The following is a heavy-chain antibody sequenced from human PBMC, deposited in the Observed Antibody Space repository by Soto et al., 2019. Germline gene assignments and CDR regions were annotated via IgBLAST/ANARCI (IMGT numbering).Heavy chain of an antibody. J-gene: IGHJ6*02. D-gene: IGHD6-6*01. Sequence: GGSLRLSCAASGFTFSSYAMTWVRQAPGKGLEWVSAISGSGGSTYYADSVKGRFTISRGNSKNTLYLQMNSLRAEDTAVYYCAKTGGSSSMHSDHYYYYGMDVWGQGTTVTVSS. V-gene: IGHV3-23*01. CDR1: GFTFSSYA. CDR2: ISGSGGST. CDR3: AKTGGSSSMHSDHYYYYGMDV.